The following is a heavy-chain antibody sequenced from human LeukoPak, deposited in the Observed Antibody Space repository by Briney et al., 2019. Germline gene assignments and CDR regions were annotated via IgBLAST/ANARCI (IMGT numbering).Heavy chain of an antibody. D-gene: IGHD2-21*02. V-gene: IGHV3-66*01. J-gene: IGHJ5*02. Sequence: PGGSLRLSCAASGFTVSSNYMSWVRQAPGKGLEWVSVIYSGGSTYYADSVKGRFTISRDNSKNTLYLQMNSLRAEDTAAYYCARDRTYCGGDCSVSWGQGTLVTVSS. CDR3: ARDRTYCGGDCSVS. CDR2: IYSGGST. CDR1: GFTVSSNY.